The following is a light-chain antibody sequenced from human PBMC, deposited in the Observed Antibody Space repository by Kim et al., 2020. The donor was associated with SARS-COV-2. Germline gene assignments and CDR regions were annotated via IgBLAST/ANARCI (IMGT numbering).Light chain of an antibody. Sequence: DIQMTQSPSSLSASVGDRVTIACRASQNIAKSLNWYQQTAGRAPNLLISAAATLHSGVPSRFSGSGSGTDFTLTISSLQPEDFATYYCQQSFTIPQTFGRGTKVDIK. V-gene: IGKV1-39*01. J-gene: IGKJ1*01. CDR3: QQSFTIPQT. CDR1: QNIAKS. CDR2: AAA.